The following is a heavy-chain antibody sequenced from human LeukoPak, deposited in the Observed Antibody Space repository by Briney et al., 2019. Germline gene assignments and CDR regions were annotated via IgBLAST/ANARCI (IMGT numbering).Heavy chain of an antibody. V-gene: IGHV1-69*04. CDR2: IIPILGIA. J-gene: IGHJ4*02. D-gene: IGHD4-11*01. CDR3: ARAYSNYELVNFDY. Sequence: ASGKVACKVFRGSFSSYAISWVRHPPRQWLEWMGRIIPILGIANYEQKSQGRVTITADKTTSTDYKELSSLRSEDTAVYYCARAYSNYELVNFDYWGQGNLVTVSS. CDR1: RGSFSSYA.